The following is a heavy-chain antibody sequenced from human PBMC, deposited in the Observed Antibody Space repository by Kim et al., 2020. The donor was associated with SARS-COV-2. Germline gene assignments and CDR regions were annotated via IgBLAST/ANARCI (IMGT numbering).Heavy chain of an antibody. CDR1: GGSISSSY. D-gene: IGHD3-3*01. V-gene: IGHV4-59*01. CDR2: IYYSGST. CDR3: ARTSYYTTGFDY. Sequence: SETLSPTCTVSGGSISSSYWSWIRQPPGKGLEWIGYIYYSGSTNYNPSLKSRVTVSVDTSKNQLSLKLSSVTAADTAVYYCARTSYYTTGFDYWGQGTLVTVSS. J-gene: IGHJ4*02.